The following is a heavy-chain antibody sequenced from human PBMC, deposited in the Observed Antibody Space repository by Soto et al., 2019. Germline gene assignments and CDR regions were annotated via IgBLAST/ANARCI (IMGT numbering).Heavy chain of an antibody. V-gene: IGHV3-21*01. CDR1: GFIFSSYS. CDR3: ARDLYYDILTGYSSYYYYGMDV. D-gene: IGHD3-9*01. J-gene: IGHJ6*02. CDR2: ISSSSSYI. Sequence: GGSLRLSCAASGFIFSSYSMNWVRQAPGKGLEWVSSISSSSSYIYYADSVKGRFTISRDNAKNSLYLQMNSLRAEDTAVYYCARDLYYDILTGYSSYYYYGMDVWGQGTTVTVSS.